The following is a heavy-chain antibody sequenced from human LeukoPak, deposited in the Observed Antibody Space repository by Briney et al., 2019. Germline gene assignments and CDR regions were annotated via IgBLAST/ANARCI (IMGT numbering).Heavy chain of an antibody. V-gene: IGHV4-39*01. J-gene: IGHJ4*02. CDR1: GDSLSSGLYY. D-gene: IGHD2-21*02. CDR3: ARLCQVTKCAKFEY. CDR2: VYYSGST. Sequence: HPSETLSLTCTVSGDSLSSGLYYWGWIRQPPGKGLTWIGSVYYSGSTLFSASFENRVAMPVDRSKNQLSLKLNSVTAADTATYYCARLCQVTKCAKFEYWGQGILVTVAS.